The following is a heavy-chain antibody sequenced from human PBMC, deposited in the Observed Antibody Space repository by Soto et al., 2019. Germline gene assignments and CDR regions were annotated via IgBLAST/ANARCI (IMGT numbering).Heavy chain of an antibody. CDR3: AREQVRGVRDAFDI. CDR1: GFTFSSYG. Sequence: SGGSLRLSCAASGFTFSSYGMHWVRQAPGKGLEWVAVIWYDGSNKYYADSVKGRFTISRDNSKNTLYLQMNSLRAEDTAVYYCAREQVRGVRDAFDIWGQGTMVTVSS. CDR2: IWYDGSNK. J-gene: IGHJ3*02. D-gene: IGHD3-10*01. V-gene: IGHV3-33*01.